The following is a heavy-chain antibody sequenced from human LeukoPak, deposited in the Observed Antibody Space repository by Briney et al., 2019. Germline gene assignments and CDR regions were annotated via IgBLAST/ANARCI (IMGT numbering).Heavy chain of an antibody. Sequence: ASVKVSCKASGGTFSSYTISWVRQAPGQGLEWMGRIIPILGIANYAQKFQGRVTITADKYTSTAYMELSSLRSEDTAVYYCARSGAVAGALHLEYWGQGTLVTVSS. D-gene: IGHD6-19*01. CDR2: IIPILGIA. J-gene: IGHJ4*02. CDR3: ARSGAVAGALHLEY. V-gene: IGHV1-69*02. CDR1: GGTFSSYT.